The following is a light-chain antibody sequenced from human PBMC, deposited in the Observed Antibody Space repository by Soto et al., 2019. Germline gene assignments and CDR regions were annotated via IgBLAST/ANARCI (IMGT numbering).Light chain of an antibody. V-gene: IGLV1-40*01. CDR3: QSYDSSLSGWL. CDR2: GDS. J-gene: IGLJ3*02. CDR1: SSNIGAGYN. Sequence: QSVLTQPPSVSGAPGQRVPISFTGSSSNIGAGYNVHWYQQVPGTAPKLLIYGDSNRPSGVPDRFSGSKSGTSASLAITGLQAEDEADYYCQSYDSSLSGWLFGGGTKLTVL.